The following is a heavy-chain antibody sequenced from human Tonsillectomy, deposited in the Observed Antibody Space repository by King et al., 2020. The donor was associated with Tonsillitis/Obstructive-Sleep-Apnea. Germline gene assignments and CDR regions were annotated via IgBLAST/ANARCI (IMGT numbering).Heavy chain of an antibody. CDR3: ARDLLGCSGRTYYYYMDV. V-gene: IGHV3-30*01. J-gene: IGHJ6*03. Sequence: QLVQSGGGVVQPGRSLRLSCAASGFTFSSYAMHWVSQAPGKGLEWVAVISYDGSNKYYADSVKGRFTISRDNSKNTLYLQMNSLRAEDTAVYYCARDLLGCSGRTYYYYMDVWGKGTTVTVSS. CDR2: ISYDGSNK. CDR1: GFTFSSYA. D-gene: IGHD3-10*02.